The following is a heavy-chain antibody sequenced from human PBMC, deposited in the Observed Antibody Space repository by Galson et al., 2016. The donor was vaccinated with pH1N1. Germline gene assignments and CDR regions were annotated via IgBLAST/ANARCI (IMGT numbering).Heavy chain of an antibody. J-gene: IGHJ4*01. Sequence: SLTCVVSGGPITNSDYYWGWIRQPPGKGLDWITAIYYTGNTYYNPSLKSRVSISVDTSKNQFSLNVTSVTAADTAIYYCARIYYGEYIDFWGQGILVTVSS. CDR3: ARIYYGEYIDF. CDR2: IYYTGNT. V-gene: IGHV4-39*07. D-gene: IGHD4-17*01. CDR1: GGPITNSDYY.